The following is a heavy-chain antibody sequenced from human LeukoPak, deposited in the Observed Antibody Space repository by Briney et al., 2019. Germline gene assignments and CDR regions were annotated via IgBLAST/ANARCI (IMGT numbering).Heavy chain of an antibody. CDR1: GFTFSSYA. CDR2: ISGSGGST. V-gene: IGHV3-23*01. Sequence: GGSLRLSCAASGFTFSSYAMSWVRQAPGKGLEWVSAISGSGGSTYYADSVKGRFTISRDNSKNTLYLQMNSLRAEDTAVYYCAKAFSPYTWNQAYYSGMDVWGQGTPVTVS. D-gene: IGHD1-20*01. CDR3: AKAFSPYTWNQAYYSGMDV. J-gene: IGHJ6*02.